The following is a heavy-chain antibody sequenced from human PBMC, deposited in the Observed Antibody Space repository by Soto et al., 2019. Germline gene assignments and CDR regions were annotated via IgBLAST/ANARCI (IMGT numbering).Heavy chain of an antibody. CDR2: IKSKTDGGTT. V-gene: IGHV3-15*07. D-gene: IGHD5-12*01. CDR1: GFTFSNAW. Sequence: GGSLRLSCAASGFTFSNAWMNWVRQAPGKGLEWVGRIKSKTDGGTTDYGAPVKGRFTISRDDSKNTLYLQMNSLKTEDTAVYYCTTNLGWRRGIDYWGQGTLVTVSS. J-gene: IGHJ4*02. CDR3: TTNLGWRRGIDY.